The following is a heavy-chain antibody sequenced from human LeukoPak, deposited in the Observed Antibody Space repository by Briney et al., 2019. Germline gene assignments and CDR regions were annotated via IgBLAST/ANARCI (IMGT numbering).Heavy chain of an antibody. Sequence: GGSLRHSCAASGFTFNNYAMSWVRQAPGKGLEWVSAITGSGGNTYYADSVKGRLIISRDNSKNILYLQMSSLRVEDTAVYYCAKCDDSSNYVSDYWGQGTLVTVSS. D-gene: IGHD4-11*01. CDR1: GFTFNNYA. CDR3: AKCDDSSNYVSDY. J-gene: IGHJ4*02. CDR2: ITGSGGNT. V-gene: IGHV3-23*01.